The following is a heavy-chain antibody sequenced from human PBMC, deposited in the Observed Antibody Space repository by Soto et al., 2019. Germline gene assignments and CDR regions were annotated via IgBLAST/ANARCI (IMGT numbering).Heavy chain of an antibody. J-gene: IGHJ4*02. CDR3: VRTACVINNCSYRGVR. CDR2: IGFDGTNI. D-gene: IGHD1-20*01. V-gene: IGHV3-33*01. Sequence: QGQLVESGGGVVQPGRSLRLSCVASGFDFKTYGMHWVRQAPGKGLEWVAVIGFDGTNIHYSDSVRGRFSISRDNSENTVSLKMKSLGVEDTALYYCVRTACVINNCSYRGVRWGQGTLVTV. CDR1: GFDFKTYG.